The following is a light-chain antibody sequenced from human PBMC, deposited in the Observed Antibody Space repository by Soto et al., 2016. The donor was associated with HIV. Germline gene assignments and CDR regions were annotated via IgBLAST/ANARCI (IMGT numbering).Light chain of an antibody. CDR2: AAS. V-gene: IGKV1-39*01. CDR3: QQSYSIPLT. CDR1: QMINSY. Sequence: DIQMTQSPSSLSAFIGDRVTITCRASQMINSYLNWYQQKPAKAPRLLIHAASTLQVGVPSRFSGSGSGTDFSLTISNVQPEDFATYYCQQSYSIPLTFGQGTRLEI. J-gene: IGKJ5*01.